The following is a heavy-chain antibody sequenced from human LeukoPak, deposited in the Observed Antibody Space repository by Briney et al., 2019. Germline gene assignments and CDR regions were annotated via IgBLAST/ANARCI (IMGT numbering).Heavy chain of an antibody. D-gene: IGHD4-17*01. CDR1: GFTFSSYS. V-gene: IGHV3-48*01. CDR2: ISSSSSTI. Sequence: PGGSLRLSCAASGFTFSSYSMNWVRQAPGKGLEWVSYISSSSSTIYYADSVKGRFTISRDNAKNSLYLQMNSLRAEDTAVYYCARVGRLQHGDYVAFDYWGQGTLVTVSS. J-gene: IGHJ4*02. CDR3: ARVGRLQHGDYVAFDY.